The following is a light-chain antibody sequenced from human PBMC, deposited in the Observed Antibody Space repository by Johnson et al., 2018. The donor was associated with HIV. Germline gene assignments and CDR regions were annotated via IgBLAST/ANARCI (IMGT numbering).Light chain of an antibody. Sequence: YQQLPGAAPTLLIYEDNKRPSGIPDRFSGSKSGSTATLGITGLQTGDEADYYCGIWDARLSPLYVFVSGTTSTVL. CDR2: EDN. V-gene: IGLV1-51*02. J-gene: IGLJ1*01. CDR3: GIWDARLSPLYV.